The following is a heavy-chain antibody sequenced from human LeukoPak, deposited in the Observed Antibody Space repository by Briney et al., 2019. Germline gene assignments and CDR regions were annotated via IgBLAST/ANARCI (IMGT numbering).Heavy chain of an antibody. J-gene: IGHJ3*02. Sequence: PGGSLRLSCAASGFTFSSYGMHWVRQAPGKGLEWVALIWYDGSNEDYADSVKGRFTISRDNSKNTLYLQMNSLRAEDTAVYYCAREKHSSTIVGAADAFDIWGQGTMVTVS. CDR3: AREKHSSTIVGAADAFDI. CDR2: IWYDGSNE. D-gene: IGHD1-26*01. V-gene: IGHV3-33*01. CDR1: GFTFSSYG.